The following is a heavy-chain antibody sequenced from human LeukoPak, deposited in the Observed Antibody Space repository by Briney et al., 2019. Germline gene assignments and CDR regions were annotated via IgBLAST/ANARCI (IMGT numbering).Heavy chain of an antibody. Sequence: GGSLRLSCAASGFTFSSYSMNWVRQAPGKGLEWVSYISSSSSTIYYADSVKGRFTISRDNAKNSLYLQMNSLRAEDTAVYYCARDSIGGYDSSGYVYWGQGTLVTVSS. CDR3: ARDSIGGYDSSGYVY. CDR1: GFTFSSYS. J-gene: IGHJ4*02. CDR2: ISSSSSTI. V-gene: IGHV3-48*01. D-gene: IGHD3-22*01.